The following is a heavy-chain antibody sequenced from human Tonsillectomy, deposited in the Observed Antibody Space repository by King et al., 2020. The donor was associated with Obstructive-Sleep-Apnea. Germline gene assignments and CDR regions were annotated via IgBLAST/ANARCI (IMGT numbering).Heavy chain of an antibody. CDR2: IKQDGSEK. Sequence: QLVQSGGGLVQPGGSLRLSCAASGFTFSSYWMSWVRQAPGKGLEWVAKIKQDGSEKYYVDSVKGRFTISRDNAKNSLYLQMNSLRAEDTAVYYCARDLIGYSGYEPLGYWGQGTLVTVSS. V-gene: IGHV3-7*01. CDR1: GFTFSSYW. CDR3: ARDLIGYSGYEPLGY. J-gene: IGHJ4*02. D-gene: IGHD5-12*01.